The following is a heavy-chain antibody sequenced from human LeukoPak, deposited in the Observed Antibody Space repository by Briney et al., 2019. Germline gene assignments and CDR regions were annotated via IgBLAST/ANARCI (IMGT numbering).Heavy chain of an antibody. CDR2: INPNRGGT. Sequence: ASVKVSCKASGYTFTGYYMHWVRQAPGQGLEWMGWINPNRGGTNYAQKFQGRVTMTRDTSISTAYMELSRLRSDDTAVYYCARSKLYSSSYYYYGMDVWGQGTTVT. D-gene: IGHD6-6*01. CDR1: GYTFTGYY. CDR3: ARSKLYSSSYYYYGMDV. V-gene: IGHV1-2*02. J-gene: IGHJ6*02.